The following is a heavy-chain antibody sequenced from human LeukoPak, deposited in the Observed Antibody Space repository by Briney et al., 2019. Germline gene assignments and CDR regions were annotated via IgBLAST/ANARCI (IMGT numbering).Heavy chain of an antibody. J-gene: IGHJ6*02. CDR2: ISYDGSNK. CDR3: AKEESGYDSRYYGMDV. D-gene: IGHD5-12*01. CDR1: GFTFSSYG. Sequence: SGGSLRLSCAASGFTFSSYGVHWVRQAPGKGLEWVAVISYDGSNKYYADSVKGRFTISRDNSKNTLYLQMNSLRAEDTAVYYCAKEESGYDSRYYGMDVWGQGTTVTVSS. V-gene: IGHV3-30*18.